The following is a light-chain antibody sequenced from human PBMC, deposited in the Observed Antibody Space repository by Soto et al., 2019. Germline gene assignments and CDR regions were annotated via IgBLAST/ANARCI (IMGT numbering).Light chain of an antibody. CDR1: SSDVGAYNY. V-gene: IGLV2-8*01. CDR2: EVS. J-gene: IGLJ1*01. Sequence: QCALTQPPSASGSPGQSVTISCTGTSSDVGAYNYVSWYQQLPGKAPKLIIYEVSKRPSGVPDRFSGSKSGNTASLTVSGLQAEDEADYYCTSYAGTYSFFYVFGTGTKLTVL. CDR3: TSYAGTYSFFYV.